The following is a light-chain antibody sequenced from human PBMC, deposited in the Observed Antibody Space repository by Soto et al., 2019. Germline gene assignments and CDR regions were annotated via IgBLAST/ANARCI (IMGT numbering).Light chain of an antibody. CDR2: DVS. CDR1: SSDVGGYNY. J-gene: IGLJ3*02. V-gene: IGLV2-11*01. CDR3: CSYAGSYTWV. Sequence: QSALTQPRSVSGSPGQSVTISCTGTSSDVGGYNYVSWYQQHPGKAPKLMIYDVSKRPSGVPDRFSDSASGNTASLTISGLQGEDEGDYYGCSYAGSYTWVFGGGSKVTVL.